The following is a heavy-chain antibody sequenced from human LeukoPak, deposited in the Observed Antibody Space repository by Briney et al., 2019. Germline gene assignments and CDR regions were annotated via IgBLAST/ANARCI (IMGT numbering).Heavy chain of an antibody. J-gene: IGHJ2*01. CDR3: ARGGYCTNGVCLYWYFDL. CDR1: GGSISSYY. V-gene: IGHV4-4*07. CDR2: IYTSGST. D-gene: IGHD2-8*01. Sequence: PSETLSLTCTVSGGSISSYYWSWIRQPAGKGLEWIGRIYTSGSTNYNPSLKSRVTMSVDTSKNQFSLKLSSVTAADTAVYYCARGGYCTNGVCLYWYFDLWGRGTLVTVSS.